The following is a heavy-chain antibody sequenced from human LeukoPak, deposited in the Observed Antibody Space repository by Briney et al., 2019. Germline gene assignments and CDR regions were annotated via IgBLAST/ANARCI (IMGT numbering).Heavy chain of an antibody. J-gene: IGHJ5*02. V-gene: IGHV1-69*13. CDR2: IIPIFGTA. D-gene: IGHD3-10*01. CDR3: ARVAVRYGEYNWFDP. CDR1: GGTFSSYA. Sequence: SVKVSCKASGGTFSSYAISWVRQAPGQGLEWMGGIIPIFGTANYAQKFQGRVTITADESTSTAYMELSSLRFEDTAVYYCARVAVRYGEYNWFDPWGQGTLVTVSS.